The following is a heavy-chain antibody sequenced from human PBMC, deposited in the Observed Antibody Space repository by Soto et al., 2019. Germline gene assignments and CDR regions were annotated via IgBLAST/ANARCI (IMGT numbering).Heavy chain of an antibody. CDR3: ARGNTAGAGPFDY. V-gene: IGHV3-21*01. Sequence: GGSLRLSCAASGFTFSSYSMNWVRQAPGKGLEWVSSISSSSSYIYYADSVKGRFSISRDNAKNSLYLQMNSLRAEDTAVYYCARGNTAGAGPFDYWGQGTLVTVSS. D-gene: IGHD1-26*01. CDR1: GFTFSSYS. CDR2: ISSSSSYI. J-gene: IGHJ4*02.